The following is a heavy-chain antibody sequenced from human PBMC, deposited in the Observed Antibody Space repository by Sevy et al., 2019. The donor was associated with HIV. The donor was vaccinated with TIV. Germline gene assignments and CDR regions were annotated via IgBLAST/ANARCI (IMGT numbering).Heavy chain of an antibody. V-gene: IGHV4-39*01. J-gene: IGHJ5*02. Sequence: SETLSLTCTVSVGSISSSSYYWGWIRQPPGKGLEWIGSIYYSGSTYYNPSLKSRVTISVDTSKNQFSLKLSSVTAADTAVYYCARHEGPDIVVVVAAKAPPGWFDPWGQGTLVTVSS. CDR2: IYYSGST. CDR3: ARHEGPDIVVVVAAKAPPGWFDP. CDR1: VGSISSSSYY. D-gene: IGHD2-15*01.